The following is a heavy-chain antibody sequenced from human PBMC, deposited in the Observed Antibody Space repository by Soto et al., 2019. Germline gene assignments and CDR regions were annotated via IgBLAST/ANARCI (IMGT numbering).Heavy chain of an antibody. Sequence: QVQLVQSGAEVKKPGASVKVSCKASGYTFTSYGISWVRQAPGQGLEWMGWISAYTGNTKYAQKLQGRVTTTTDTSTSTANMELRSLRSDDTAVYYCARDLGGSYYAPVDYWGQGTLVTVSS. D-gene: IGHD1-26*01. J-gene: IGHJ4*02. CDR1: GYTFTSYG. V-gene: IGHV1-18*01. CDR3: ARDLGGSYYAPVDY. CDR2: ISAYTGNT.